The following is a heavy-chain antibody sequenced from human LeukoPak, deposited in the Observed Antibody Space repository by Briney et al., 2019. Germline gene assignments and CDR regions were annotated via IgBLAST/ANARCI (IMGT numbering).Heavy chain of an antibody. CDR3: ARYGFSTVWQGGWHAFDI. J-gene: IGHJ3*02. CDR1: GYTITSYY. D-gene: IGHD6-13*01. V-gene: IGHV1-46*01. CDR2: INPTTGDT. Sequence: ASVKVSCKASGYTITSYYTHWVRQAPGQGLEWMGIINPTTGDTTYAQKFQGRLTMTRDMSTSTVYMELSSLTSEDTAVFYCARYGFSTVWQGGWHAFDIWGQGTVVTVSS.